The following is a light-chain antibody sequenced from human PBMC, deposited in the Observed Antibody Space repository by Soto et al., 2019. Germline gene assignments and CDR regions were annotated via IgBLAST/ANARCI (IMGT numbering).Light chain of an antibody. CDR3: QQSYSTLMCT. Sequence: DIQMTQSPSSLSASVGARVTITCRASQSVNNYLNWYQQKPGKAPKLLIYAASSLQSGVPSRFSGSGSGTDFTLTISSLQPEDFATYYCQQSYSTLMCTFGQGTKLEIK. V-gene: IGKV1-39*01. CDR2: AAS. J-gene: IGKJ2*02. CDR1: QSVNNY.